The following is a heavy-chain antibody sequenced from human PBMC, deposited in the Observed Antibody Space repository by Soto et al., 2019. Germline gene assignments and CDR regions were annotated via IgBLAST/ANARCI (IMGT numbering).Heavy chain of an antibody. CDR1: GFTFRSCA. CDR3: AKGRSYYYYYGVDV. CDR2: IIDSGAST. J-gene: IGHJ6*02. Sequence: GGSLRLSCAASGFTFRSCAMGWDRQAPGKELEWVSDIIDSGASTYYADSVKGRFTISRDNSKSTLYLQMNSLRAEDTALYYCAKGRSYYYYYGVDVWGQGTTVTVSS. V-gene: IGHV3-23*01.